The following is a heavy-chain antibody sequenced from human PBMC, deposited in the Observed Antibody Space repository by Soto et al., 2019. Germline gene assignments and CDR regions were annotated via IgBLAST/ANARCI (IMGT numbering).Heavy chain of an antibody. V-gene: IGHV4-30-4*01. J-gene: IGHJ4*02. D-gene: IGHD3-10*01. CDR3: ASVGWVGATTIDY. CDR2: IYYSGST. Sequence: QVQLQESGPGLVKPSQTLSLTCTVSGGSISSGDYYWSWIRQPPGKGLESIGYIYYSGSTYSNPALKSRVTISVDTSKNQFSLKLSSVTVADTAVYYCASVGWVGATTIDYLGQGTLVTVSS. CDR1: GGSISSGDYY.